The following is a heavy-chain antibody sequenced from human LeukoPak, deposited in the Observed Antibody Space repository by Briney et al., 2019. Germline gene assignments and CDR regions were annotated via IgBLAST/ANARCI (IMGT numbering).Heavy chain of an antibody. D-gene: IGHD3-22*01. CDR2: IKSKTDGGTT. V-gene: IGHV3-15*01. CDR3: TTVITMIVVVIN. J-gene: IGHJ4*02. CDR1: GFIFSNAW. Sequence: GGSLRLSFASSGFIFSNAWMSWVRQAPGKGVEWVGRIKSKTDGGTTDYAAPVKGRFTISRDDSKNTLCLQMNSLKTEDTAMYYCTTVITMIVVVINWGQGTLVTVSS.